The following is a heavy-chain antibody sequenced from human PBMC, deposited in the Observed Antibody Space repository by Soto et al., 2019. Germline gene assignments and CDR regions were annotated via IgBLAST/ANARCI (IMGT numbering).Heavy chain of an antibody. CDR3: AKGLLNGRWYAAD. V-gene: IGHV3-53*01. J-gene: IGHJ4*02. CDR2: INRNGHT. D-gene: IGHD6-13*01. Sequence: GKRLEWVSVINRNGHTDYADSVKGRFTISRDNSKNTVYLQMNSLRAEDTAVYYCAKGLLNGRWYAADWGQGTLVTVSS.